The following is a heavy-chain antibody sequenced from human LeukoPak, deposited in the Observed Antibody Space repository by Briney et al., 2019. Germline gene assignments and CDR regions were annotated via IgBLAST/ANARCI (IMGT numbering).Heavy chain of an antibody. CDR2: INPNSGGT. Sequence: GASVKVSCKASGYTFTGYYMHWVRQAPGQGLEWMGWINPNSGGTNYAQKFQGRVTMTRDTSISTAYLQWSSLKASDTAMYYCARHGPGGYYYYYYMDVWGKGTTVTVSS. D-gene: IGHD3-10*01. CDR1: GYTFTGYY. J-gene: IGHJ6*03. CDR3: ARHGPGGYYYYYYMDV. V-gene: IGHV1-2*02.